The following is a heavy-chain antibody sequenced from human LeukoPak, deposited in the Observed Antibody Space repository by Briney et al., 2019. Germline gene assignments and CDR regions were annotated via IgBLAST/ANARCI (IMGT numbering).Heavy chain of an antibody. J-gene: IGHJ4*02. CDR1: GFPFDNAW. Sequence: PGGSLRLSCAASGFPFDNAWTKWVRQAPGKGLEWVGHIKGKADGGTTDYAAPVKGRFAISRDDSTATVFLQMNSLKTDDTAVYYCATLTLGGALFDYWGQGALVTVSS. CDR3: ATLTLGGALFDY. V-gene: IGHV3-15*01. D-gene: IGHD1-26*01. CDR2: IKGKADGGTT.